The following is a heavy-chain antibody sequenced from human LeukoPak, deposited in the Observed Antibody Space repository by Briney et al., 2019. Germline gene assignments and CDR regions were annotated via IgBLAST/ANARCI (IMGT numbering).Heavy chain of an antibody. V-gene: IGHV1-18*01. CDR2: MSTYNGDT. D-gene: IGHD2-2*02. J-gene: IGHJ5*02. Sequence: ASGKVPCKASGYPFTSYYINWVRQAPGQGLEWMGWMSTYNGDTNYAQNLQGRVTMTTDTSTETAYMELRSLRSDDTAVYYCARDGLSYTNPNNWFDPWGQGTLVTVSS. CDR1: GYPFTSYY. CDR3: ARDGLSYTNPNNWFDP.